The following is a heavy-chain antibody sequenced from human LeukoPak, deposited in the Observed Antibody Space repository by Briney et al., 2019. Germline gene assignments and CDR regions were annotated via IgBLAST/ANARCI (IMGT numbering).Heavy chain of an antibody. J-gene: IGHJ4*02. D-gene: IGHD1-7*01. CDR2: IYYSGST. CDR1: GGSISSYY. CDR3: ARQVVWNYSWY. V-gene: IGHV4-59*08. Sequence: PSETLSLTCTVSGGSISSYYWSWIRQPPGKGLEWIGYIYYSGSTNYNPSLKSRVTISVDTSKNQFSLKLSSVTAADTAVYYCARQVVWNYSWYWGQGTLVTVSS.